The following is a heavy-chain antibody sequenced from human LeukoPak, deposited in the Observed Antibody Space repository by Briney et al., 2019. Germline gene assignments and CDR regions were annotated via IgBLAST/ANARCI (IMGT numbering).Heavy chain of an antibody. CDR1: GYSFTTYW. D-gene: IGHD3-22*01. J-gene: IGHJ4*02. V-gene: IGHV5-51*01. CDR2: IYPGDSGT. Sequence: GESLKISCKGSGYSFTTYWIGWVRQMPGRGLEWMGIIYPGDSGTRYSPSFQGQVTISADKSISTAYLQWSSLKASDTAMYYCARQFRDSSGYYSYYFDYWGQGTLVAVSS. CDR3: ARQFRDSSGYYSYYFDY.